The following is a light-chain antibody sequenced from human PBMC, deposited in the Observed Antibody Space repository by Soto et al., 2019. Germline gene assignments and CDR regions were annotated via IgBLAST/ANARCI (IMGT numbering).Light chain of an antibody. V-gene: IGLV2-23*02. J-gene: IGLJ1*01. CDR2: EVS. CDR3: CSYAGSSTSFYD. CDR1: SSDVGSYNL. Sequence: QSALTQPASVSGSPGQSITISCTGTSSDVGSYNLVSWYQQHPGKAPKLMIYEVSKRPSGVSNRFSGSKSGNTASLTISGLQAEDEADYYSCSYAGSSTSFYDFGTGTKVTVL.